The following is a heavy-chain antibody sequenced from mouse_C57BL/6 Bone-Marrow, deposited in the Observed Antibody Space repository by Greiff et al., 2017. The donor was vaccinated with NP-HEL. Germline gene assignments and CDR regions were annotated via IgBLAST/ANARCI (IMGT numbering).Heavy chain of an antibody. V-gene: IGHV14-4*01. CDR2: IDPENGDT. J-gene: IGHJ2*01. D-gene: IGHD1-1*01. Sequence: EVKLVESGAELVRPGASVKLSCTASGFNIKDDYMHWVKQRPEQGLEWIGWIDPENGDTEYASKFQGKATITADTSSNTAYLQLSSLTSEDTAVYYCTPYYYGPFDYWGQGTTLTVSS. CDR3: TPYYYGPFDY. CDR1: GFNIKDDY.